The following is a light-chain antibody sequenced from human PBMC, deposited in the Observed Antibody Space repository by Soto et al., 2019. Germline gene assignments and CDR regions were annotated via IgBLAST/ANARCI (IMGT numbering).Light chain of an antibody. V-gene: IGLV2-23*02. CDR1: NSDVGTYNL. CDR3: CSYAGSSTYYV. J-gene: IGLJ1*01. Sequence: QSALTQPASVAGSPGQSITISCTGTNSDVGTYNLVSWYQQHPGKAPKLMIYEVSERPSGVSNRFSGSKSGNTASLTISGLQAEDEADYYCCSYAGSSTYYVFGIGTKLTVL. CDR2: EVS.